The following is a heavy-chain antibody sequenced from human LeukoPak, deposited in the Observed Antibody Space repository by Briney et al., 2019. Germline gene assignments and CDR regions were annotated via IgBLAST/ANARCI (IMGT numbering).Heavy chain of an antibody. CDR1: GFTFSSYG. Sequence: QPGGSLRLSCAASGFTFSSYGMSWVRQAPGKGLEWVSAISGSGGSTYYADSVKGRFTISRDNSKNTLYLQMNSLRAEDTAVYYCAKVRPAANAALLKPDAFDIWGQGTMVTVSS. CDR2: ISGSGGST. V-gene: IGHV3-23*01. J-gene: IGHJ3*02. D-gene: IGHD2-2*01. CDR3: AKVRPAANAALLKPDAFDI.